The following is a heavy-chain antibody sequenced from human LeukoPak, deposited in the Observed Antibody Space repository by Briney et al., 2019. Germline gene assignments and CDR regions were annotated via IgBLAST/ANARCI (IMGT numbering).Heavy chain of an antibody. Sequence: SETLSLTCAVYGGSFSGYYWSWIRQPPGKGLEWIGEINHSGSTNYNPSLKSRVTISVDTSKNQFSLKLSSVTAADTAVYYCARVRRYTNWPPFDYWGQGTLATVSS. CDR1: GGSFSGYY. V-gene: IGHV4-34*01. CDR2: INHSGST. CDR3: ARVRRYTNWPPFDY. D-gene: IGHD1-1*01. J-gene: IGHJ4*02.